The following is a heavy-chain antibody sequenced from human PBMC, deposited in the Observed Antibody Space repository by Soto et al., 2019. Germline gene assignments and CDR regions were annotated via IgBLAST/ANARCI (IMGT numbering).Heavy chain of an antibody. V-gene: IGHV3-23*01. CDR1: GFTFSSYA. Sequence: EVQLLESGGGLVQPGGSLRLSCAASGFTFSSYAMSWVRQTPGKGLEWVSAISGSGTSTYYADSVKGRFTISRDNSKNTLYMQRNSLRAEVTAVYDCAKVVYYDSSGYYVLSYWGQGTLVTVS. D-gene: IGHD3-22*01. CDR3: AKVVYYDSSGYYVLSY. CDR2: ISGSGTST. J-gene: IGHJ4*02.